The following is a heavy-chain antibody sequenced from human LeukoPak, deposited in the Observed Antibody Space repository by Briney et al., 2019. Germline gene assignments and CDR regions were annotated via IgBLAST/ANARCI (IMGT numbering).Heavy chain of an antibody. D-gene: IGHD3-22*01. CDR1: GGSFSGYY. Sequence: SETLSLTCAVYGGSFSGYYWSWIPQPPGKGLEWIGEINHSGSTNYNPSLKSRVTISVDTDNNQFALKLDAVDAGGTAVYYCARAYYDRGRFADYWGQGTLVSVSS. CDR2: INHSGST. V-gene: IGHV4-34*01. CDR3: ARAYYDRGRFADY. J-gene: IGHJ4*02.